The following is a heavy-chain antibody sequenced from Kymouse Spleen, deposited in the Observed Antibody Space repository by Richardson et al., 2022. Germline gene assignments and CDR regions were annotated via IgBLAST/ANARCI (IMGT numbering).Heavy chain of an antibody. CDR3: ARAYCSSTSCYEDWFDP. V-gene: IGHV4-4*02. D-gene: IGHD2-2*02. CDR2: IYHSGST. J-gene: IGHJ5*02. Sequence: QVQLQESGPGLVKPSGTLSLTCAVSGGSISSSNWWSWVRQPPGKGLEWIGEIYHSGSTNYNPSLKSRVTISVDKSKNQFSLKLSSVTAADTAVYYCARAYCSSTSCYEDWFDPWGQGTLVTVSS. CDR1: GGSISSSNW.